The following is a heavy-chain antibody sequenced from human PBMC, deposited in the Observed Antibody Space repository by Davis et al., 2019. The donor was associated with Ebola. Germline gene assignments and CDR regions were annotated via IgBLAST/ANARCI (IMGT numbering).Heavy chain of an antibody. J-gene: IGHJ6*02. CDR3: ARDRGYNWNYGALGRDYYYYGMDV. D-gene: IGHD1-7*01. V-gene: IGHV3-30*03. Sequence: GESLKISCAASGFTFSSYGMHWVRQAPGKGLEWVAVISYDGSNKYYADSVKGRFTISRDNSKNTLYLQMNSLRAEDTAVYYCARDRGYNWNYGALGRDYYYYGMDVWGQGTTVTVSS. CDR1: GFTFSSYG. CDR2: ISYDGSNK.